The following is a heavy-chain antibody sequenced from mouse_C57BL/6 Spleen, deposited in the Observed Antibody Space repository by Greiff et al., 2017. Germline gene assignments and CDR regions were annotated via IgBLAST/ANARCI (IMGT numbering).Heavy chain of an antibody. J-gene: IGHJ4*01. V-gene: IGHV3-6*01. CDR3: AREGNLPYAMDY. CDR1: GYSITSGYY. Sequence: DVKLQESGPGLVKPSQSLSLTCSVTGYSITSGYYWNWIRQFPGNKLEWMGYISYDGSNNYNPSLKNRISITRDTSKNQFFLKLNSVTTEDTATYYCAREGNLPYAMDYWGQGTSVTVSS. D-gene: IGHD6-1*01. CDR2: ISYDGSN.